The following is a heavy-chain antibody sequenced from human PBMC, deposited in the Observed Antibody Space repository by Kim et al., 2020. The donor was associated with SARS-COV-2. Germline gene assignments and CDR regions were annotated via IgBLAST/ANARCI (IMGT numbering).Heavy chain of an antibody. CDR3: ARLGSWYYFDY. V-gene: IGHV4-31*02. CDR2: T. Sequence: TYYTPSLKSRVTISVDTSKNQFSLKLSSVTAADTAVYYCARLGSWYYFDYWGQGTLVTVSS. D-gene: IGHD6-13*01. J-gene: IGHJ4*02.